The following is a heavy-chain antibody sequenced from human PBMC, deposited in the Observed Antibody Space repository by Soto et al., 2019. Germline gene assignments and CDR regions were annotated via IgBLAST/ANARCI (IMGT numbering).Heavy chain of an antibody. CDR3: ARGPTFYDSSGYYYAGYFQH. CDR1: GFTFSSYA. D-gene: IGHD3-22*01. Sequence: QVQLVESGGGVVQPGRSLRLSCAASGFTFSSYAMHWVRQAPGKGLEWVAVISYDGSNKYYADSVKGRFTISRDNSKNTXYXXMNRLRAEDKAVYYCARGPTFYDSSGYYYAGYFQHWGQGTLVTVSS. J-gene: IGHJ1*01. CDR2: ISYDGSNK. V-gene: IGHV3-30-3*01.